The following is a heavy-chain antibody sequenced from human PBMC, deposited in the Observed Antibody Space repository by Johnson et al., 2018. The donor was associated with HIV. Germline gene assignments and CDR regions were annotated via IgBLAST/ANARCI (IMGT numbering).Heavy chain of an antibody. CDR3: AKVRSSSSYGAFDI. CDR1: GFTFTNYG. V-gene: IGHV3-30*19. CDR2: MSFDGSKK. Sequence: QMQLVESGGGVVQPGRSLRLSCAASGFTFTNYGMHWVRQAPGKGLEWVAFMSFDGSKKYYADSVKGRFTISRDSAISMIYMQLNSLGADDTAIYFCAKVRSSSSYGAFDIWGQGTMVTVSS. D-gene: IGHD6-6*01. J-gene: IGHJ3*02.